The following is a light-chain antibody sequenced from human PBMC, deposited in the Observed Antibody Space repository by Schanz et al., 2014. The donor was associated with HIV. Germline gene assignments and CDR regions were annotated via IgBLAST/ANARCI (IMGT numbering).Light chain of an antibody. CDR3: QQYGGSPT. J-gene: IGKJ1*01. Sequence: EIVLTQSPATLSLSPGEGVTLSCRASQSVGSNLAWYQHKPAQAPRLLISDASRRATGIPARFSGSGSGSAFTLIISRLEPADMAVYYCQQYGGSPTFGQGTKVEIK. CDR1: QSVGSN. V-gene: IGKV3-20*01. CDR2: DAS.